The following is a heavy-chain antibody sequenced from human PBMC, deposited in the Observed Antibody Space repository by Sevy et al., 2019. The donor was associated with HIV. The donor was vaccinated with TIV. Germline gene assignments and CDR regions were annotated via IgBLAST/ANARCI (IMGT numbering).Heavy chain of an antibody. CDR1: GNSFSTYW. CDR3: ARLREEGDYFDY. V-gene: IGHV5-51*01. D-gene: IGHD1-26*01. Sequence: GESLKISCKGSGNSFSTYWIAWVRQMSGKGLEWLGIIYPGDSVPRYRPSFQGHVIISADKSINTAYLQWSSLEASDTAIYYCARLREEGDYFDYWGQGTLVTVSS. J-gene: IGHJ4*02. CDR2: IYPGDSVP.